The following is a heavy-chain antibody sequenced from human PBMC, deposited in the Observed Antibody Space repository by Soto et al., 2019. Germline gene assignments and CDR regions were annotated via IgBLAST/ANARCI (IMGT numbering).Heavy chain of an antibody. CDR1: GFTFSSYA. CDR3: AKDPSNLVVGSGWFDP. Sequence: EVHLLESGGGLVQPGGSLRLSCAASGFTFSSYAMSWVRQAPGRGLEWVSAISGSGDRIYYADSVKGRSTISRDNSKNTLYLQMNSLRADDRAVYYCAKDPSNLVVGSGWFDPWGQGTLVTVSS. V-gene: IGHV3-23*01. J-gene: IGHJ5*02. D-gene: IGHD2-21*01. CDR2: ISGSGDRI.